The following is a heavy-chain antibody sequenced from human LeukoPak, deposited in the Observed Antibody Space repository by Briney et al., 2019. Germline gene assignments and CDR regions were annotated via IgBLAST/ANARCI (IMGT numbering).Heavy chain of an antibody. Sequence: GGFLRLSCAASGFTFSDHAMSWVRQAPAKGLEWIGHIKSKTDGETTNYAEPVRGRFTISRDDSKSAVYLQMNSLKIEDTAVYYCTTDLGTYYHGSQRLIPIDYWGQGTLVTVSS. D-gene: IGHD3-10*01. CDR2: IKSKTDGETT. V-gene: IGHV3-15*01. CDR1: GFTFSDHA. J-gene: IGHJ4*02. CDR3: TTDLGTYYHGSQRLIPIDY.